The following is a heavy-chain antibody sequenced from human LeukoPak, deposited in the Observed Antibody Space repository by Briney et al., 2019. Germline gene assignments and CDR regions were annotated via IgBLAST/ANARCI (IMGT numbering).Heavy chain of an antibody. CDR2: ISGSGGST. Sequence: GGSLRLSCAASGFTFSSYAMSWVRQAPGKGLEWVSSISGSGGSTYYADSVKGRFTISRDNSKNTLYLQMNSLRAEDTAVYYCAKDPVPYSSSWYVGDYWGQGTLVTVSS. CDR3: AKDPVPYSSSWYVGDY. J-gene: IGHJ4*02. V-gene: IGHV3-23*01. CDR1: GFTFSSYA. D-gene: IGHD6-13*01.